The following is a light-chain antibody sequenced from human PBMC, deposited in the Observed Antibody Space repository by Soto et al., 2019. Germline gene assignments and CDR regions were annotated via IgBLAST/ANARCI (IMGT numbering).Light chain of an antibody. Sequence: EMVLTQSPGTLSLSPGERATLSCRASQSVSGTYLAWYQQKPGQPPRLLIYGASSRATGIPDRFSGSGSGTDFTLTISRLEPEDFAVYHCHQYGSSPRTFGQGTKVDI. CDR1: QSVSGTY. CDR3: HQYGSSPRT. J-gene: IGKJ1*01. V-gene: IGKV3-20*01. CDR2: GAS.